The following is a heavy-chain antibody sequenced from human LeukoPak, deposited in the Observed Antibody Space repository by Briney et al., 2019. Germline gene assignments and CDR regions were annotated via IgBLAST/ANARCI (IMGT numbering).Heavy chain of an antibody. Sequence: SETLSLTCAVYGGSFSGYYWSWIRQPPGKGLEWIGEINHSGSTNYNPSLKSRVTISVDTSKNQFSLKLSSVTAADTAVYYCARDDYYYGSGSYLYWGQGTLVTVSS. D-gene: IGHD3-10*01. CDR3: ARDDYYYGSGSYLY. V-gene: IGHV4-34*01. CDR2: INHSGST. CDR1: GGSFSGYY. J-gene: IGHJ4*02.